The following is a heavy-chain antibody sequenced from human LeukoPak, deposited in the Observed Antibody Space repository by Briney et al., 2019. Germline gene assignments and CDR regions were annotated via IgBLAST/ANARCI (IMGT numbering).Heavy chain of an antibody. J-gene: IGHJ5*02. CDR1: GGSISITSYY. CDR2: IYYSGST. D-gene: IGHD1-26*01. V-gene: IGHV4-39*07. CDR3: ARGQGATVPQVGKNWFDP. Sequence: SETLSLTCTVSGGSISITSYYWGWIRQPPGKGLEWIGNIYYSGSTYYNPSLKSRLTISVDTSKNQFSLKLSSVTVADTAIYYCARGQGATVPQVGKNWFDPWGQGTRVTVSS.